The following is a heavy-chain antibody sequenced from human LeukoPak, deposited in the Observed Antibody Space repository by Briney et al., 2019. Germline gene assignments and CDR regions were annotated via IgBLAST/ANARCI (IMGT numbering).Heavy chain of an antibody. V-gene: IGHV3-30-3*01. CDR1: GFTFSSYA. CDR3: ARDRGEQWLVQSHDAFGI. CDR2: ISYDGNKK. J-gene: IGHJ3*02. Sequence: PGGSLRLSCAASGFTFSSYAMHWVRQAPGKGLEWVAVISYDGNKKYYADSVKGRFTISRDNSKNTLFLQMNSLRAEDTAVYYCARDRGEQWLVQSHDAFGIWGQGTMVTVSS. D-gene: IGHD6-19*01.